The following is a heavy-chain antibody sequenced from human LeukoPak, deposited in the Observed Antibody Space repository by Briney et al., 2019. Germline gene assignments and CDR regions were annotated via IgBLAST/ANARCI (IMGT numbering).Heavy chain of an antibody. J-gene: IGHJ3*02. CDR1: GFTFSSYA. CDR2: ISGSDGST. D-gene: IGHD6-19*01. Sequence: GGSLRLSCAASGFTFSSYAMRWVRHAPGKGLEWVSVISGSDGSTYYADSVKGRFTISRDNSKNTLYLQMNSLRAEDTAVFYCAKPRGEEWLVGLYDAFDIWGQGTMVTVSS. V-gene: IGHV3-23*01. CDR3: AKPRGEEWLVGLYDAFDI.